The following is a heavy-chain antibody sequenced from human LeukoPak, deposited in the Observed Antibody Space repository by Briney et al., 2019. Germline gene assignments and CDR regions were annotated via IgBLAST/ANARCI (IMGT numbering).Heavy chain of an antibody. V-gene: IGHV4-59*01. J-gene: IGHJ4*02. CDR2: IYYSGST. D-gene: IGHD3-10*01. CDR1: GGSISSYY. Sequence: SETLSLTCTVSGGSISSYYWSWIRQPPGKGLEWIGYIYYSGSTNYNPSLKSRVTISVDTSKNQFSLKLSSVTAADTAVYYCARMVRGFIVYYFDYWGQGTLVTVSS. CDR3: ARMVRGFIVYYFDY.